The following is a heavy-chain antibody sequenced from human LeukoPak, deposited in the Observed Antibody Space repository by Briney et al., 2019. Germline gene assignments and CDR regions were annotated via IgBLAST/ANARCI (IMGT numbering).Heavy chain of an antibody. D-gene: IGHD3-22*01. CDR3: ARGRLLVGWVY. V-gene: IGHV3-53*01. J-gene: IGHJ4*02. CDR1: GFTVSSNY. CDR2: IYSGGST. Sequence: GGPLRLSCAASGFTVSSNYMGWVRQAPGKGLEWVSVIYSGGSTYYADSVKGRFTISRDNSKNTMYLQMNSLRAEDTAVYYCARGRLLVGWVYWGQGTLVTVSS.